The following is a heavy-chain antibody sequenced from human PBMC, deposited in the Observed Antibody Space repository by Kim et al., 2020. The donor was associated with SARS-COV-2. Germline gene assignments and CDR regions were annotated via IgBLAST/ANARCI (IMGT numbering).Heavy chain of an antibody. J-gene: IGHJ4*02. CDR3: VVAYTFPD. V-gene: IGHV3-64D*09. Sequence: GVGTYYADSVRGRFTISRDNSKNTMYLQMSSLRPEDTAVYHCVVAYTFPDWGQGILVTVSS. D-gene: IGHD4-4*01. CDR2: GVGT.